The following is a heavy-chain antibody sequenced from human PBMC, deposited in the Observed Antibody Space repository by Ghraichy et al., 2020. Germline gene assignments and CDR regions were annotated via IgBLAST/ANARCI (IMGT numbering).Heavy chain of an antibody. D-gene: IGHD3-9*01. CDR2: INPSGDTT. CDR1: GYTFTNYY. Sequence: ASVKVSCKASGYTFTNYYIHWVRQAPGQGLEWMGIINPSGDTTIHAQKFQGRLTMASDTSTRTVYMDLSSLKSEDTAVYYCAREDNILTGYYRYWGQGTLVTVSS. V-gene: IGHV1-46*01. CDR3: AREDNILTGYYRY. J-gene: IGHJ4*02.